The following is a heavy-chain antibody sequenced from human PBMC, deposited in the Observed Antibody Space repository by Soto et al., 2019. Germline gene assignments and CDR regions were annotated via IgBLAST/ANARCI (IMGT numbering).Heavy chain of an antibody. CDR2: INAGNGNT. J-gene: IGHJ6*03. CDR1: GYTLPSYA. V-gene: IGHV1-3*01. D-gene: IGHD3-3*01. CDR3: ARGGFWSGTDYYYYMDV. Sequence: ASVKVSCKASGYTLPSYAMHWVRQAPRQRLEWMGWINAGNGNTKYSQKFQGRVTMTRDTSTNTVYMELSSLRSEDTAVYYCARGGFWSGTDYYYYMDVWGKGTTVTVSS.